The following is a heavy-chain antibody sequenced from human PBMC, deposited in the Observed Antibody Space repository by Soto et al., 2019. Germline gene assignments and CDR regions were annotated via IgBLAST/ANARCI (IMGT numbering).Heavy chain of an antibody. CDR3: AHTNYDFWSGYYFNYYYMDV. Sequence: SGPTLVKPTQTLTLTCTFSGFSLSTSGVGVGWIRQPPGKALEWLALIYWDDDKRYSPSLKSRLTITKDTSKNQLVLTMTNMDPVDTATYYCAHTNYDFWSGYYFNYYYMDVWGKGTTVTVSS. J-gene: IGHJ6*03. V-gene: IGHV2-5*02. CDR2: IYWDDDK. D-gene: IGHD3-3*01. CDR1: GFSLSTSGVG.